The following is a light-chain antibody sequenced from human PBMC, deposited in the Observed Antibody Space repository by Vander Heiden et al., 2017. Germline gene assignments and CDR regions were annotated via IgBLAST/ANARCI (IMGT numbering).Light chain of an antibody. CDR3: CSFAGSYTWV. CDR2: DVS. J-gene: IGLJ3*02. V-gene: IGLV2-11*01. Sequence: QSALTQPRPVSGSPGRSVTISCTGTSSDVGAYNYVSWYQQHPGKAPKLMIYDVSKRPSGVPDRFSGSKSGTTASLTISGLQAEDEADYYCCSFAGSYTWVFGGGTKLTVL. CDR1: SSDVGAYNY.